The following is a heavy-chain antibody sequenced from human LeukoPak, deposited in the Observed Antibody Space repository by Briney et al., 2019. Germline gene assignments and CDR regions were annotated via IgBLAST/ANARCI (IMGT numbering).Heavy chain of an antibody. Sequence: ASVKVSCKISGETLTESAIHWVRQAPGKGLEWMGGFDPEDGETIYAQKFQGRVTMTEDTSTDTAYMELSSLRSEDTAVYYCATKDCSGGSCYAFDIWGQGTMVTVSS. D-gene: IGHD2-15*01. J-gene: IGHJ3*02. V-gene: IGHV1-24*01. CDR1: GETLTESA. CDR3: ATKDCSGGSCYAFDI. CDR2: FDPEDGET.